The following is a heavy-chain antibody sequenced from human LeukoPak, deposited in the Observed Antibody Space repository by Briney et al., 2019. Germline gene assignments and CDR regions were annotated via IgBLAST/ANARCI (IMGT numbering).Heavy chain of an antibody. Sequence: GASVKVSCKASGYTFTGYYMHWVRQAPGQGLEWMGWINPNSGGTNYAQKFQGRVTMTRDTSISTAYMELSRLRSDDTAVYYCARRGLTEWNAFDIWGQGTVVTVSS. J-gene: IGHJ3*02. CDR2: INPNSGGT. CDR1: GYTFTGYY. D-gene: IGHD4/OR15-4a*01. V-gene: IGHV1-2*02. CDR3: ARRGLTEWNAFDI.